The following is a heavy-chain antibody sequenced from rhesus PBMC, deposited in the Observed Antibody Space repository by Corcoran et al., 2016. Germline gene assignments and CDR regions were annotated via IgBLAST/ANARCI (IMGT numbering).Heavy chain of an antibody. V-gene: IGHV4S11*01. Sequence: QVQLQESGPGLVKPLETLSLTCAVSGGSNSSNYWSWLRQPPGKGLEWIGYIYGSGSRTTYNPAHKIGGTLSVYTAKDQFSRRLSAVTAADTAVYYCARAPRRWLVVDGYNRFDVWGAGVLVTVSS. CDR1: GGSNSSNY. CDR2: IYGSGSRT. J-gene: IGHJ5-1*01. D-gene: IGHD6-37*01. CDR3: ARAPRRWLVVDGYNRFDV.